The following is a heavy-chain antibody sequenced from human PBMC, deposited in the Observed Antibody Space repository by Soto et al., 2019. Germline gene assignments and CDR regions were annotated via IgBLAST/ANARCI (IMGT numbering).Heavy chain of an antibody. CDR1: GYTFTSHS. CDR2: INVYNGNT. Sequence: ASVNVSCKSSGYTFTSHSIGWGRQAPGQGLECMGWINVYNGNTNYAQQLQGRVTLTTDTSTSTDYMDLRTLRSDDTAVYYCARISTASSGWFPDYWGQGTLVTVSS. CDR3: ARISTASSGWFPDY. D-gene: IGHD6-19*01. J-gene: IGHJ4*02. V-gene: IGHV1-18*04.